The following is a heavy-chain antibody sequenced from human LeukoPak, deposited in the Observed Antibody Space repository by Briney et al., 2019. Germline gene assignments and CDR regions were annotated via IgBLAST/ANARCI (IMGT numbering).Heavy chain of an antibody. CDR3: ARDPFYGDYYFDY. CDR1: GCTFISYT. CDR2: INTGNGNT. Sequence: ASVKVSCKASGCTFISYTLHWVSQAPGQRLEWMGWINTGNGNTKYSQKFQGRVTITRDTSASTTYMELGNLGSEDTAVYYCARDPFYGDYYFDYWGRGTLVTVSS. D-gene: IGHD4-17*01. J-gene: IGHJ4*02. V-gene: IGHV1-3*04.